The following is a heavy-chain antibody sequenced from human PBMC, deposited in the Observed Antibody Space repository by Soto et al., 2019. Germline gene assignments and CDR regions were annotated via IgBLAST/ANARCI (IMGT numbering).Heavy chain of an antibody. CDR2: INAGNGNT. J-gene: IGHJ4*02. V-gene: IGHV1-3*01. Sequence: ASVKVSCKASGYTFTSYAMHWVRQAPGQRLEWMGWINAGNGNTKYSQKFQGRVTITRDTSASTAYMELSSLRSEDTAVYYCARESPPLTVLLWFGDLDYWGQGTLVTVSS. D-gene: IGHD3-10*01. CDR1: GYTFTSYA. CDR3: ARESPPLTVLLWFGDLDY.